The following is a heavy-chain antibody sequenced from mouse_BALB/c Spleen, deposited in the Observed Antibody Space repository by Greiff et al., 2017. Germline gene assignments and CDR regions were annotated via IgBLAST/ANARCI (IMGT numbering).Heavy chain of an antibody. CDR1: GFSLTSYG. Sequence: VQLQQSGPGLVAPSQSLSITCTVSGFSLTSYGVHWVRQPPGKGLEWLGVIWAGGSTNYNSALMSRLSISKDNSKSQVFLKMNSLQTDDTAMYYCAREYGNYDGAMDYWGQGTSVTVSS. V-gene: IGHV2-9*02. CDR3: AREYGNYDGAMDY. CDR2: IWAGGST. J-gene: IGHJ4*01. D-gene: IGHD2-10*02.